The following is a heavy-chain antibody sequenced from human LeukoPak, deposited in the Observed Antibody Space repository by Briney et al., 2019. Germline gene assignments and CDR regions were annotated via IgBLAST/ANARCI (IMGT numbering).Heavy chain of an antibody. CDR1: GYTFTGYY. CDR3: ARSIVGSRGSFDI. V-gene: IGHV1-2*02. CDR2: INPNSGGT. J-gene: IGHJ3*02. D-gene: IGHD1-26*01. Sequence: ASVKVSCKASGYTFTGYYMHWVRQAPGQGLEWMGWINPNSGGTNYAQKFQGRVTMTRDTSISTAYMELSSLRSEDTAVYYCARSIVGSRGSFDIWGQGTMVTVSS.